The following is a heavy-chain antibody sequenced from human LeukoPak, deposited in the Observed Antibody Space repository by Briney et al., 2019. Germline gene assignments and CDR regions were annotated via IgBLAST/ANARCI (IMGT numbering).Heavy chain of an antibody. D-gene: IGHD6-13*01. CDR1: GFTFSSYE. CDR3: ARDPGSSWYEKSFDY. J-gene: IGHJ4*02. CDR2: ISSSGSTI. V-gene: IGHV3-48*03. Sequence: GGSLRLSCAASGFTFSSYEMNWVRQAPGKGLEWVSYISSSGSTIYYADSVKGRFTISRDNSKNTLYLQMNSLRAEDTAVYYCARDPGSSWYEKSFDYWGQGTLVTVSS.